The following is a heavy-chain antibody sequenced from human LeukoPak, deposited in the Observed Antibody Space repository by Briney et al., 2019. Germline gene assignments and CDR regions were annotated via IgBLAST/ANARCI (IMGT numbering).Heavy chain of an antibody. V-gene: IGHV4-4*02. D-gene: IGHD3-9*01. CDR2: IYHSGST. CDR3: ARAPPTDILTGYFPPHYYYYGMDV. CDR1: GGSISSSNW. J-gene: IGHJ6*02. Sequence: SGTLSLTCAVSGGSISSSNWWSWVRQPPGKGLEWIGEIYHSGSTNYNPSLKSRVTISVDKSKNQFSLKLCSVTAADTAVYYCARAPPTDILTGYFPPHYYYYGMDVWSQGTTVTVSS.